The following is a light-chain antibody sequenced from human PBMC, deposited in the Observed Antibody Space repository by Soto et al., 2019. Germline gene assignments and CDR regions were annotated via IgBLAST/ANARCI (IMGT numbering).Light chain of an antibody. J-gene: IGLJ1*01. CDR2: RDS. CDR1: NIGSKN. V-gene: IGLV3-9*01. Sequence: SYELTQPLSVSVALGQTARITCGGNNIGSKNVHWYQQKPGQAPVLAMYRDSNRPSGIPERFSGSNSGNTATLTISRAQAGDEADYYCQVWDSSTSSYVFGTGTKLTVL. CDR3: QVWDSSTSSYV.